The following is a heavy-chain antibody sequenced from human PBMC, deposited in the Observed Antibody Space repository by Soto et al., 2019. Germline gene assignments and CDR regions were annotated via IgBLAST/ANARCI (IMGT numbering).Heavy chain of an antibody. J-gene: IGHJ4*02. V-gene: IGHV6-1*01. CDR2: TLYRSKWYN. Sequence: LQTLSLTCAISGDSVSSDTAAWNWIRQSPSRSLEWLGRTLYRSKWYNYYADSVQGRITVNPDTSRNQVVLTMTNMDPVDTAIYYCAHRAGFNGNWNGGYFDYWGQGALVTVSS. CDR1: GDSVSSDTAA. CDR3: AHRAGFNGNWNGGYFDY. D-gene: IGHD1-1*01.